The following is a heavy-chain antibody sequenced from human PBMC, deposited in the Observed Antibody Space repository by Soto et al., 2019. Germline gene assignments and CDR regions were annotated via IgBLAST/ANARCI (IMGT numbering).Heavy chain of an antibody. Sequence: QVQLVESGGGVVQPGRSLRLSCAASGFTFSSYGMHWVRQAPGKGLEWVAVISYDGSNKYYADSVKGRFTISRDNSKNTLYLQMNSLRAEDTAVYYCAKPRARTGGYYYYGMDVWGQGTTVTVSS. CDR2: ISYDGSNK. CDR3: AKPRARTGGYYYYGMDV. J-gene: IGHJ6*02. V-gene: IGHV3-30*18. CDR1: GFTFSSYG. D-gene: IGHD1-1*01.